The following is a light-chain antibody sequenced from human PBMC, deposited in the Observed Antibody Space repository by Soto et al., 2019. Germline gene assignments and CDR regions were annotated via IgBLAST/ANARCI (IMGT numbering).Light chain of an antibody. Sequence: EIVLTQSPATLSVSPGERAILSCRASQSVGSNLAWYQQKFGQAPRLLIYGASTRATGIPARFSGSGSGTEFILTISSLQSEDSAGYYCQQYKNWPPLTFGGGTKVEIK. CDR1: QSVGSN. CDR3: QQYKNWPPLT. CDR2: GAS. J-gene: IGKJ4*01. V-gene: IGKV3-15*01.